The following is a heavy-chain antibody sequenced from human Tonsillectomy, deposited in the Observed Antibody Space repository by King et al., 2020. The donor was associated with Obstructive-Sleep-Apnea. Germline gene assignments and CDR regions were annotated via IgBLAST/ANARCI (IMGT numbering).Heavy chain of an antibody. V-gene: IGHV5-51*01. J-gene: IGHJ3*02. CDR2: IYPGDSDT. D-gene: IGHD3-22*01. Sequence: QLVQSGAEVKKPGESLKISCKGSGYSFTSYWIGWVRQMPGKGLGWMGIIYPGDSDTRYSPSFQGQVTISADKSISTAYLQWSSLKASDTAMYYCARHPTDDISVGAFDIWGQGTMVTVSS. CDR1: GYSFTSYW. CDR3: ARHPTDDISVGAFDI.